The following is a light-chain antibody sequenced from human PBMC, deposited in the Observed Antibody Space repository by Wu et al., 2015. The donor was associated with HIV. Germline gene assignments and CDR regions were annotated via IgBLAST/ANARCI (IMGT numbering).Light chain of an antibody. CDR2: QAS. CDR1: QSINTW. V-gene: IGKV1-5*03. J-gene: IGKJ2*03. Sequence: DVQMTQSPSTLSASVGDRVTITCRASQSINTWLAWYQQKPGKAPKRLIYQASSLENGVPSRFSGSGSGTEFTLTINSLQPDDFATYHCQQYNSGPYSFGQGTKLEIK. CDR3: QQYNSGPYS.